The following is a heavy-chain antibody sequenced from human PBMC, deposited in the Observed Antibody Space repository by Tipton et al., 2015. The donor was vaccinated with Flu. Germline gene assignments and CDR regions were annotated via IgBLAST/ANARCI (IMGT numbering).Heavy chain of an antibody. CDR3: ARSGSYHHYNFGL. J-gene: IGHJ2*01. V-gene: IGHV4-4*07. CDR1: GGSLSSYF. CDR2: IYPSGNT. Sequence: TLSLTCTVSGGSLSSYFWSWIRQPAGKGLEWIGRIYPSGNTNYNPSLQSRVTMSVDTSRNQFSLSLTSVTAADAAIYYCARSGSYHHYNFGLWGRGTLVGVSA. D-gene: IGHD1-26*01.